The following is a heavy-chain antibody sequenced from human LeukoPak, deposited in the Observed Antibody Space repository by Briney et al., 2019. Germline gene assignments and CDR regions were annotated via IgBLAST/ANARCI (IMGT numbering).Heavy chain of an antibody. V-gene: IGHV4-34*01. CDR3: ASGKYRYGDNWFDP. Sequence: SETLSLTCAVYGGSFSGYYWSWIRRPPGKGLEWIGEINHSGSTNYNPSLKSRVTISVDTSKNQFSVKVISVTAADTAVYFCASGKYRYGDNWFDPWGQGTLVTVSS. J-gene: IGHJ5*02. CDR1: GGSFSGYY. D-gene: IGHD5-18*01. CDR2: INHSGST.